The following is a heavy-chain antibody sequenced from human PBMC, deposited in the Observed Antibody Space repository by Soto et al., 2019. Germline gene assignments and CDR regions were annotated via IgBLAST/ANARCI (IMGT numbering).Heavy chain of an antibody. J-gene: IGHJ6*01. Sequence: SQRLSCAPSGIAFSGYRMHWDRQAQGKGLEWVKFIGHDGGNKYYADSVKGRFTVSRDNSKNTLYLQMNSLRAEDTAVYYCARGLVPPAVSLTKHHYYGMDVWGQGTTVTVSS. CDR2: IGHDGGNK. D-gene: IGHD2-2*01. V-gene: IGHV3-33*01. CDR1: GIAFSGYR. CDR3: ARGLVPPAVSLTKHHYYGMDV.